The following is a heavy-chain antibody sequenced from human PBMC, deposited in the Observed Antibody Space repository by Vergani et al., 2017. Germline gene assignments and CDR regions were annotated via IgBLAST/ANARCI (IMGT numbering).Heavy chain of an antibody. CDR3: ARRLRQLARNDVFDI. D-gene: IGHD6-6*01. J-gene: IGHJ3*02. Sequence: QLQLQESGPRLVKPSETLSLTCSLPGMSISNNNYYWGWIRQPPGKGLEWIGSIYDSQNNNYSPSLKSLVSISVDPSKNQFSLILTSVTAADTAVYYCARRLRQLARNDVFDIWGHGTLVTVSS. CDR2: IYDSQNN. V-gene: IGHV4-39*01. CDR1: GMSISNNNYY.